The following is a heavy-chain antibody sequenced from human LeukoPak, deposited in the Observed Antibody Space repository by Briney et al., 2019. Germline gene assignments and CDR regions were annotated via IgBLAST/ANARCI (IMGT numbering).Heavy chain of an antibody. Sequence: PSETLSLTCTVSGGSISSHYWSWIRQPPGKGLEWIGYIYYSGSTNYNPSLKSRVTISVDTSKNQFSLKLSSVTAADTAVYYCACGTDDYGDYVGFWTPTLDYWGQGTLVTVSS. V-gene: IGHV4-59*11. CDR2: IYYSGST. CDR3: ACGTDDYGDYVGFWTPTLDY. J-gene: IGHJ4*02. CDR1: GGSISSHY. D-gene: IGHD4-17*01.